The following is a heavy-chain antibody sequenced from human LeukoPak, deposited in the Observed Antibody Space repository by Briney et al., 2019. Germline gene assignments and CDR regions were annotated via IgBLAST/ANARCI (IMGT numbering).Heavy chain of an antibody. Sequence: SETLSLTCTVSGYSISSGYYWGWIRQPPGKGLEWIGSIYYSGSTHYNPSLKSRVTISVDTSKNKFSLKLSSVTAADTAVYYCAREGSRFLLYNWFDPWGQGTLVTVSS. J-gene: IGHJ5*02. D-gene: IGHD3-16*01. V-gene: IGHV4-38-2*02. CDR3: AREGSRFLLYNWFDP. CDR1: GYSISSGYY. CDR2: IYYSGST.